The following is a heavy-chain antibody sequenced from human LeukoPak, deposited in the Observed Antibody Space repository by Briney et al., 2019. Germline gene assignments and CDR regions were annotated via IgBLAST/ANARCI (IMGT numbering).Heavy chain of an antibody. Sequence: QTGGSLRLSCAASGFTFSSYGMHWVRQAPGKGLEWVAVIWYDGSNKYYADSVKGRFTISRDNSKSTLYLQMNSLRTEDTAVYYCAKVLRWTNFDYWGQGTLVTVSS. CDR3: AKVLRWTNFDY. D-gene: IGHD4-23*01. V-gene: IGHV3-33*06. J-gene: IGHJ4*02. CDR1: GFTFSSYG. CDR2: IWYDGSNK.